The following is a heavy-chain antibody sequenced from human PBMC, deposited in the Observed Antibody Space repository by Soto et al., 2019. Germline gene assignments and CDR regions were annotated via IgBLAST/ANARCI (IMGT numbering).Heavy chain of an antibody. D-gene: IGHD3-22*01. CDR2: IKQDGSEK. J-gene: IGHJ4*02. V-gene: IGHV3-7*01. CDR1: GFTFRTDW. Sequence: GGALRLSDAASGFTFRTDWKRCVRQPPGKGLGWVANIKQDGSEKYYVDSVKGRFTISRDNAKNSLNLQMNSLRAEDTAVYYCARVTDYYESSGYFDYWGQGTLVTVSS. CDR3: ARVTDYYESSGYFDY.